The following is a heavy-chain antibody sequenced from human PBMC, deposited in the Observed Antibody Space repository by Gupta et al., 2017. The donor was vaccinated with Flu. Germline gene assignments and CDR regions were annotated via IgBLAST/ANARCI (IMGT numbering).Heavy chain of an antibody. CDR3: TTDSSSSRSYYYNNIDV. J-gene: IGHJ6*02. D-gene: IGHD6-6*01. V-gene: IGHV3-15*01. CDR2: IKSITDGGTT. Sequence: MSWVRQAPGKGLEWVGRIKSITDGGTTDYAAPVKGRFTISKDDSKNTLYLQMNSLKIEDTAVYFCTTDSSSSRSYYYNNIDVWGQGTTVTVSS.